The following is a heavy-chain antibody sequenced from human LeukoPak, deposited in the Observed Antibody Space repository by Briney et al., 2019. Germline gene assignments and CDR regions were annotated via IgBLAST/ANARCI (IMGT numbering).Heavy chain of an antibody. D-gene: IGHD3-3*01. CDR3: ARDAIENYDFWSGSYYYFDY. CDR2: INPSGGST. J-gene: IGHJ4*02. CDR1: GYTFINYY. Sequence: ASVDVSCKSSGYTFINYYIHWVRQAPGQGLEWMGIINPSGGSTTYAQGFQDRVTMTRVTSTSTVYMELSSLTSEDTAVYYCARDAIENYDFWSGSYYYFDYWGQGTLVTVSS. V-gene: IGHV1-46*01.